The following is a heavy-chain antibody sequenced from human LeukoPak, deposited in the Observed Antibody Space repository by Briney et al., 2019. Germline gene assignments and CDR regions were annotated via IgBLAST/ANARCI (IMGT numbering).Heavy chain of an antibody. D-gene: IGHD6-6*01. V-gene: IGHV4-59*12. Sequence: SETLSLTCTVSGGSISSYYWSWIRQPPGKGLEGIGYIYYSGSTNYNPSLKSRVTISVDTSKNQFSLKLSSVTAADTAVYYCARGGAARYTYYYYGMDVWGQGTTVTVSS. J-gene: IGHJ6*02. CDR2: IYYSGST. CDR1: GGSISSYY. CDR3: ARGGAARYTYYYYGMDV.